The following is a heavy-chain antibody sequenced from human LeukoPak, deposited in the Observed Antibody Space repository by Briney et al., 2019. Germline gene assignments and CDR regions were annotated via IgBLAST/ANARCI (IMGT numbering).Heavy chain of an antibody. CDR3: ASHSGYYLYFDY. Sequence: GGSLRLSCAASGFTFIKYSMTWVRQAPGKGLEWVSAITGSGTFTDHADSVKGRFTISRDNSKNTLYLQMNSLRAEDTAVYYCASHSGYYLYFDYWGQGTLVTVSS. CDR2: ITGSGTFT. J-gene: IGHJ4*02. D-gene: IGHD3-22*01. V-gene: IGHV3-23*01. CDR1: GFTFIKYS.